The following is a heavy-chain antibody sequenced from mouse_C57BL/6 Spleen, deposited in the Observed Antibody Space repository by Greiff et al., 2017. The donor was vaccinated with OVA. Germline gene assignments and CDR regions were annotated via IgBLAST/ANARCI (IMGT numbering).Heavy chain of an antibody. CDR1: GYAFTNYL. J-gene: IGHJ4*01. Sequence: QVQLKESGAELVRPGTSVKVSCKASGYAFTNYLIEWVKQRPGQGLEWIGVINPGSGGTNYNEKFKGKATLTADKSSSTAYMQLSSLTSEDSAVYFCATRGTDYAMDYWGQGTSVTVSS. V-gene: IGHV1-54*01. CDR3: ATRGTDYAMDY. D-gene: IGHD3-3*01. CDR2: INPGSGGT.